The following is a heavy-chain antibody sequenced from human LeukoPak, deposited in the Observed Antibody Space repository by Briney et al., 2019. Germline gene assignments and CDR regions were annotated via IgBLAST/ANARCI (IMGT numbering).Heavy chain of an antibody. CDR3: ASPKPDY. CDR2: ITSDGTTS. Sequence: GGSLRLSCAASGFTFSSWFMYWVRQRPGKGLEWLCRITSDGTTSYYADSVRGRFTISRDNAKNTLYLQMNSLTDEDTAVYYCASPKPDYWGQGTLVTVSS. CDR1: GFTFSSWF. J-gene: IGHJ4*02. V-gene: IGHV3-74*01.